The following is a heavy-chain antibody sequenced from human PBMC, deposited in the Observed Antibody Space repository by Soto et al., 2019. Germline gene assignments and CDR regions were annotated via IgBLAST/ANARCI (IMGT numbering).Heavy chain of an antibody. CDR2: IYYSGST. D-gene: IGHD4-17*01. J-gene: IGHJ4*02. V-gene: IGHV4-61*01. Sequence: PSETLSLTCTVSGGSVSSGSYYWSWIRQPPGKGLEWIGYIYYSGSTNYNPSLKSRVTISVDTSKNQFSLKLSSVTAADTAVYYCASQRPTVTTFDYWGQGTLVTVSS. CDR1: GGSVSSGSYY. CDR3: ASQRPTVTTFDY.